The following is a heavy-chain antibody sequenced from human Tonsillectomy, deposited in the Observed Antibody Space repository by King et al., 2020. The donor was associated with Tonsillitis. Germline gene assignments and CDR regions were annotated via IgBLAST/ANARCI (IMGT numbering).Heavy chain of an antibody. CDR1: GGSISSGDYY. V-gene: IGHV4-30-4*01. CDR2: ISYSGST. J-gene: IGHJ4*02. Sequence: QLQESVPGLVKPSQTLSLTCTVSGGSISSGDYYWSWIRQPPGKGLEWIGYISYSGSTYSNPSLKSRVTISVDTSKNHFSLKLSSVTDADTAVYYCARDRKGTTSSSVYYRTLDYWGQGTLVTVSS. D-gene: IGHD3-22*01. CDR3: ARDRKGTTSSSVYYRTLDY.